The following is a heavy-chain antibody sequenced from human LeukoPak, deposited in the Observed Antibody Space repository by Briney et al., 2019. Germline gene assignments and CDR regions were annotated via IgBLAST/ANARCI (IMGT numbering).Heavy chain of an antibody. CDR2: INHSGST. CDR1: GGSFSGYY. D-gene: IGHD3-10*01. V-gene: IGHV4-34*01. Sequence: SETLSLTCAVYGGSFSGYYWSWIRQPPGKGLEWIGEINHSGSTNYNPSLKSRVTISVDTSKNQFSLKLSSVTAADTAVYYCARIRKYYYGSGSYKTATTFGYWGQGTLVTVSS. CDR3: ARIRKYYYGSGSYKTATTFGY. J-gene: IGHJ4*02.